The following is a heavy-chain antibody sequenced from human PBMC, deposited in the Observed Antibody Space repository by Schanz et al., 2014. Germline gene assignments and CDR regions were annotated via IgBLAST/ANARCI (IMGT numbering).Heavy chain of an antibody. D-gene: IGHD5-12*01. CDR1: GFTFSTYA. CDR3: AKGLGGIYIPLEN. V-gene: IGHV3-23*04. CDR2: ISGSGRST. J-gene: IGHJ4*02. Sequence: VQLVESGGGVVQPGRSLRLSCAASGFTFSTYAMHWVRQAPGKGLEWVSAISGSGRSTSYADSVKGRFTISRDNSKNTLYLQMNSLRAEDTAVYYCAKGLGGIYIPLENWGQGTLVTVSS.